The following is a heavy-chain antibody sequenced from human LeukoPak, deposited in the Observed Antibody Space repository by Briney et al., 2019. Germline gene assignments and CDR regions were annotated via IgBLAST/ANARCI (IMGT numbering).Heavy chain of an antibody. CDR1: GGSFSGYY. Sequence: ASETLSLTCAVYGGSFSGYYWSWIRQPPGKGLEWIGEINHSGSTNYNPSLKSRVTISVDTSKNQFSLKLSSVTAADTAVYYCARAAVPGVTAFGYWGQGTLVTVSS. CDR3: ARAAVPGVTAFGY. J-gene: IGHJ4*02. V-gene: IGHV4-34*01. CDR2: INHSGST. D-gene: IGHD2-21*02.